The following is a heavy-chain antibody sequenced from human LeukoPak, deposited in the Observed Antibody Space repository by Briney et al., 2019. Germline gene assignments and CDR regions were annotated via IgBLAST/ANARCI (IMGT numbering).Heavy chain of an antibody. CDR3: ARDDLTNYDFWSGYFDY. J-gene: IGHJ4*02. V-gene: IGHV3-30-3*01. Sequence: GGSLRLSCAASGFTFSSYAMHWVRQAPGKGLEWLAVISYDGSNKYYADSVKGRFTISRDNSKNTLYLQMDSLRAEDTAVYYCARDDLTNYDFWSGYFDYWGQGTLVTVSS. CDR2: ISYDGSNK. CDR1: GFTFSSYA. D-gene: IGHD3-3*01.